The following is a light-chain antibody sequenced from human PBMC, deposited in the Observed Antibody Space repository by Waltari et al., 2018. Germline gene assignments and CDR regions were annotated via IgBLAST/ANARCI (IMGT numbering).Light chain of an antibody. V-gene: IGLV1-40*01. CDR2: GNR. Sequence: QSVLTQPPSVSGAPGQRVTISCTGNSSNIGAGYDVHWYQQLPGTAPKLLIYGNRNGPAGVPARFSGSKSGTSASLAITGLQAEDEADYYCQSYDNNPYVVFGGGTKLTVL. J-gene: IGLJ2*01. CDR3: QSYDNNPYVV. CDR1: SSNIGAGYD.